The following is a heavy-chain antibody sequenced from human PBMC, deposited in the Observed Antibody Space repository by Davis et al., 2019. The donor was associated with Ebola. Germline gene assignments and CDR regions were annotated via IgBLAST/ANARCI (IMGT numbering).Heavy chain of an antibody. CDR3: AVGSSSWYEDY. CDR1: GGSISSSSYY. D-gene: IGHD6-13*01. CDR2: IYYSGST. V-gene: IGHV4-39*01. J-gene: IGHJ4*02. Sequence: SETLSLTCTVSGGSISSSSYYWGWIRQPPGKGLEWIGSIYYSGSTYYNPSLKSRVTISVDTSKNQFSLKLSSVTAADTAVYYCAVGSSSWYEDYWGQGTLVTVSS.